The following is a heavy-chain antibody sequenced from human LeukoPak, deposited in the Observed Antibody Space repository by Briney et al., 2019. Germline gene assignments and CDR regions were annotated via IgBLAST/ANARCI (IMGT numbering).Heavy chain of an antibody. V-gene: IGHV3-11*04. CDR1: GFTFSDYY. CDR3: ARDGYTANYYYGMDV. CDR2: ISSSGSTI. J-gene: IGHJ6*02. D-gene: IGHD5-18*01. Sequence: GGSLRLSCAASGFTFSDYYMSWIRQAPGKGLEWVSYISSSGSTIYYADFVKGRFTISRDNSKNTLYLQMNSLRAEDTAVYYCARDGYTANYYYGMDVWGQGTTVTVSS.